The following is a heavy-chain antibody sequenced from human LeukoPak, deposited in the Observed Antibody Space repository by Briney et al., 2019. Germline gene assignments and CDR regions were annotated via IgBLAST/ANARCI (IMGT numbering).Heavy chain of an antibody. CDR2: IYYSGST. V-gene: IGHV4-59*01. CDR3: ARHPTDYYYMDV. J-gene: IGHJ6*03. D-gene: IGHD1-14*01. CDR1: SGSITTYY. Sequence: PSETLSLTCTVSSGSITTYYWSWIRQPPGKELEWIGYIYYSGSTNYNPSLKSRVNISVDTSKNQFSLKLSSVTAADTAIYYCARHPTDYYYMDVWGKGTTVTVSS.